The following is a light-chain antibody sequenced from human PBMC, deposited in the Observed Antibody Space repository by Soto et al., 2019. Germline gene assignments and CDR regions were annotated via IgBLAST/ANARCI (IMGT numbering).Light chain of an antibody. CDR3: CSDAGSSTVV. V-gene: IGLV2-23*01. CDR1: SSDVGSYNL. CDR2: EGS. Sequence: QSALTQPASVSGSPGQSITISCTGTSSDVGSYNLVSWYQQHPGKAPKLIIYEGSKRPSGVSNRFSGSKSGNTASLTISGLQAEDEADYYCCSDAGSSTVVFGGGTQLTVL. J-gene: IGLJ2*01.